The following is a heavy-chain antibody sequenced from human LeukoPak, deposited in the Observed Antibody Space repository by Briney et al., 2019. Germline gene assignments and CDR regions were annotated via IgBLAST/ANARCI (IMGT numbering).Heavy chain of an antibody. Sequence: PGGSLRLSCAASGFTFSSYSMIWVRQAPGKGLKWVSVTSGSGDRAYYADPVKGRFSISRDNSKNTLYLQMNSLRAEDTAVYYCARDRAYCGGDCYSSFYYYYGMDVWGQGTTVTVSS. CDR3: ARDRAYCGGDCYSSFYYYYGMDV. CDR1: GFTFSSYS. CDR2: TSGSGDRA. J-gene: IGHJ6*02. V-gene: IGHV3-23*01. D-gene: IGHD2-21*02.